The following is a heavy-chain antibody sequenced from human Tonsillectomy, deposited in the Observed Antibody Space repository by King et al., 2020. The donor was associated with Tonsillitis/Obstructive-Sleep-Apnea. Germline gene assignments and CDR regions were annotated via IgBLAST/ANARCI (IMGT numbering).Heavy chain of an antibody. V-gene: IGHV3-9*01. CDR2: ISWDSGRR. D-gene: IGHD6-6*01. CDR3: AKELYSSFSFPHC. Sequence: VQLVESGGGLVQPGRSLRLSCAASGFTFDDYAMHWVRQAPGKGLEWVSSISWDSGRRCYAASVTGRFTITRNNSKNALSQKMNRLRAEDTALYYCAKELYSSFSFPHCWGQGTLVTVSS. CDR1: GFTFDDYA. J-gene: IGHJ4*02.